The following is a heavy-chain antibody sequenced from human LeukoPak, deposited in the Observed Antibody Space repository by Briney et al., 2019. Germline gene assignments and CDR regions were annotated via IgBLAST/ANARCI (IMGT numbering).Heavy chain of an antibody. CDR2: IYYSGST. CDR1: GGSISSGGYY. Sequence: SQTLSLTCTVSGGSISSGGYYWSWIRQHPGKGLEWIGYIYYSGSTYYNPSLKSRVTISVDTSKNQFSLKLSSVTAADTAVYYCAIIQWGPAGLWFGEFNYYGVDVWGQGTTVTVSS. D-gene: IGHD3-10*01. CDR3: AIIQWGPAGLWFGEFNYYGVDV. V-gene: IGHV4-31*03. J-gene: IGHJ6*02.